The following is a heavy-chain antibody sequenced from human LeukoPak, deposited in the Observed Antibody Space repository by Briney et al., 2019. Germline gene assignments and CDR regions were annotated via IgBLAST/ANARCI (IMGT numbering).Heavy chain of an antibody. CDR3: AHFKGGSFDF. CDR1: GGSISSSNYY. D-gene: IGHD1-26*01. Sequence: SETLSLTCTVSGGSISSSNYYWGWIRQPPGKGLEWIGSIYYSGNTYYNPSLKSRVTISVDTSKNQFSLKLTSVTAADTAVYYCAHFKGGSFDFWGQGTMVTVCS. CDR2: IYYSGNT. J-gene: IGHJ3*01. V-gene: IGHV4-39*01.